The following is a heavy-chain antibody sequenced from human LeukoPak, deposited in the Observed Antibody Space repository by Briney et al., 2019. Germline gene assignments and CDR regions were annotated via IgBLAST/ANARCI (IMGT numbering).Heavy chain of an antibody. CDR3: VRGSSGTVVRGIAWAWFDP. D-gene: IGHD3-10*01. CDR1: GFTFGDYW. Sequence: PGGSLRLSCAASGFTFGDYWMHWGRQAPGKGLVWVSRINTDGSSRSDADSVRGRVTISRDNAKNSLYLQMNSLRAEDTAVYYCVRGSSGTVVRGIAWAWFDPWGQGTLVTVSS. V-gene: IGHV3-74*01. CDR2: INTDGSSR. J-gene: IGHJ5*02.